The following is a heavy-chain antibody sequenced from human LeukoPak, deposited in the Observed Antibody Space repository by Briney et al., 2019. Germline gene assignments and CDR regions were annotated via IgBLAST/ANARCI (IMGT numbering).Heavy chain of an antibody. CDR1: GYTFTIYA. D-gene: IGHD5-12*01. J-gene: IGHJ6*04. CDR2: INAGNGNT. CDR3: ASANSGYDLYYYYGMDV. V-gene: IGHV1-3*01. Sequence: ASLTVSCKAAGYTFTIYAMHWVRQAPGQRLEWMGWINAGNGNTKYSQKFQGRVTITRDTSASTAYMELSSLRSEDTAVYYCASANSGYDLYYYYGMDVWGKGTTVTVSS.